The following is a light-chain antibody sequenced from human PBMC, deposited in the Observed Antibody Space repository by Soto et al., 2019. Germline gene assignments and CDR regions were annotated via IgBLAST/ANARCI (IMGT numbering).Light chain of an antibody. V-gene: IGLV2-14*01. CDR2: EVT. Sequence: QSALAQPASVSGSPGQSITISCTSTSSDIGGYDYVSWYQQHPDKAPKLMIYEVTNRPSGVSNRFSGSKSGNTGSLTISGLQAEDEADYYCSSHTSGSTRVFGTGTKVTVL. CDR1: SSDIGGYDY. J-gene: IGLJ1*01. CDR3: SSHTSGSTRV.